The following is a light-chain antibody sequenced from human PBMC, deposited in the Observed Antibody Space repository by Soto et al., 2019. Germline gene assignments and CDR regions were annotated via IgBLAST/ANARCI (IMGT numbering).Light chain of an antibody. CDR2: GAS. Sequence: EIVLTQSPGTLSLSPGERATLSCRASQSVSSSYLAWYQQKPGQAPRLLIYGASSRATGIPDRFSGSGSGTDFTLTISRLEPKDFAVYYGQQYGSSPWTFGQGTKVEIK. J-gene: IGKJ1*01. CDR3: QQYGSSPWT. V-gene: IGKV3-20*01. CDR1: QSVSSSY.